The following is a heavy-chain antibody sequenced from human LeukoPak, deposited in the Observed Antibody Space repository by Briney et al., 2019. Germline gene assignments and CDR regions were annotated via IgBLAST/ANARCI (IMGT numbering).Heavy chain of an antibody. Sequence: GGSLRLSCAASRFAFSSYGMHWVRQPPGKGLEWVAVIWHDGGNKYYAESVKGRFTISRDNSKNTLYLQMNSLRAEDTAVYYCTSGTYDLLTGYYDAFDIWGQGTMVTVSS. CDR2: IWHDGGNK. V-gene: IGHV3-33*01. D-gene: IGHD3-9*01. J-gene: IGHJ3*02. CDR1: RFAFSSYG. CDR3: TSGTYDLLTGYYDAFDI.